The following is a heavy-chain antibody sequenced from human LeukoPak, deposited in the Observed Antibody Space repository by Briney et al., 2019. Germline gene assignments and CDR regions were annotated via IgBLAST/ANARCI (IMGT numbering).Heavy chain of an antibody. V-gene: IGHV7-4-1*02. Sequence: ASVKVSCKASGYTFTGYYMHWVRQAPGQGLEWMGWINTNTGNPTYAQGFTGRFVFSLDTSVSTTYLQISSLKAEDTAMYYCAKGPPPRIATRGANWFDPWGQGTQVTVSS. J-gene: IGHJ5*02. CDR1: GYTFTGYY. D-gene: IGHD6-6*01. CDR3: AKGPPPRIATRGANWFDP. CDR2: INTNTGNP.